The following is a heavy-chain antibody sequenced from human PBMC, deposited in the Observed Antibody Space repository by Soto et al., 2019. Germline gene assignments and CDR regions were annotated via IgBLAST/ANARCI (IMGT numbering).Heavy chain of an antibody. CDR2: IIPIFGTA. V-gene: IGHV1-69*13. D-gene: IGHD6-6*01. Sequence: SVKVSCKASGGTFSSYAISWVRQAPGQGLEWMGGIIPIFGTANYAQKFQGRVTITADESTSTAYMELSSLRSEVTAVYYCARQIAARPVGWFDPWGQGTLVTVSS. J-gene: IGHJ5*02. CDR1: GGTFSSYA. CDR3: ARQIAARPVGWFDP.